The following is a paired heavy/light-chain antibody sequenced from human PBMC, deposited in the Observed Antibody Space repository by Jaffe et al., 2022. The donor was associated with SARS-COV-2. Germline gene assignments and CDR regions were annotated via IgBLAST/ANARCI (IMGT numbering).Heavy chain of an antibody. J-gene: IGHJ4*02. Sequence: QVQLQESGPGLVKPSETLSLTCTVSGGSISSYYWSWIRQPPGKGLEWIGYIYYSGSTNYNPSLKSRVTISVDTSKNQFSLKLSSVTAADTAVYYCARVSGIAARSFDYWGQGTLVTVSS. V-gene: IGHV4-59*01. D-gene: IGHD6-6*01. CDR2: IYYSGST. CDR3: ARVSGIAARSFDY. CDR1: GGSISSYY.
Light chain of an antibody. CDR2: AAS. V-gene: IGKV1D-12*01. CDR1: QGISSW. Sequence: DIQMTQSPSSVSASVGDRVTITCRASQGISSWLAWYQQKPGKAPKLLIYAASSLQSGVPSRFSGSGSGTDFTLTISSLQPEDFATYYCQQANSFPAFGGGTKVEIK. J-gene: IGKJ4*01. CDR3: QQANSFPA.